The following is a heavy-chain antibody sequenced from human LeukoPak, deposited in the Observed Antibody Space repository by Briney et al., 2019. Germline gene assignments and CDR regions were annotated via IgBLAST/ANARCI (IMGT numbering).Heavy chain of an antibody. CDR1: GFTFSSSP. CDR3: AKHRGDGSGWY. V-gene: IGHV3-23*01. D-gene: IGHD6-19*01. Sequence: PGGSLRLSCAASGFTFSSSPMSWLRQALGKGLEWVSAISGSGGGTYYADSVKGRFTISRDNSKYTLYLQMNSLRAEDTAVYYCAKHRGDGSGWYWGQGTLVTVSS. CDR2: ISGSGGGT. J-gene: IGHJ4*02.